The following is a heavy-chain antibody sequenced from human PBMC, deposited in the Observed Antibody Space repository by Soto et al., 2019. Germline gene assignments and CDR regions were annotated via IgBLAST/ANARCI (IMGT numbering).Heavy chain of an antibody. CDR3: AVQTYYYDSSGSGWFDP. V-gene: IGHV4-30-2*01. D-gene: IGHD3-22*01. CDR1: GGSISSGGYS. Sequence: QLQLQESGSGLVKPSQTLSLTCAVSGGSISSGGYSWSWIRQPPGKGLEWIGYIYHRGSTYYNPSLKSRVTISVDRSKNQFSLKLSSVTAADTAVYYCAVQTYYYDSSGSGWFDPWGQGTLVTVSS. CDR2: IYHRGST. J-gene: IGHJ5*02.